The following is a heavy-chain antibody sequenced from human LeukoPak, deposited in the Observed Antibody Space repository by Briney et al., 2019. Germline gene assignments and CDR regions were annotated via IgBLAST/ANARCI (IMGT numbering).Heavy chain of an antibody. CDR1: GFTFSNFV. CDR2: ISTDGSQ. V-gene: IGHV3-64*04. CDR3: ARRGFFDL. J-gene: IGHJ2*01. Sequence: GGSLRLSCSTSGFTFSNFVMQWVRQTPGKGLEYVSVISTDGSQYYPDSVKGRFTIFRDNSKNTLYLQMNSLRPEDTAMYYCARRGFFDLWGRGTLVSVSS.